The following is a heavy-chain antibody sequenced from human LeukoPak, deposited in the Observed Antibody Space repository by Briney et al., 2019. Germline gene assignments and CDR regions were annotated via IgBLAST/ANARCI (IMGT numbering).Heavy chain of an antibody. D-gene: IGHD2-2*01. V-gene: IGHV3-33*01. CDR2: IWYDGSNK. CDR3: ARDQTRQLVDY. CDR1: GFTFSSYG. Sequence: GSLRLSCAASGFTFSSYGMHWVRQAPGKGLEWVVVIWYDGSNKYYADSVKGRFTISRDNSKNTLYLQMNSLRAEDTAVYYCARDQTRQLVDYWGQGTLVTVSS. J-gene: IGHJ4*02.